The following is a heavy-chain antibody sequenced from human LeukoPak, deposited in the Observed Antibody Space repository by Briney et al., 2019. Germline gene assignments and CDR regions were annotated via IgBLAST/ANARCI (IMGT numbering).Heavy chain of an antibody. J-gene: IGHJ5*02. CDR3: AKGRRITISLNWFDP. CDR2: ISWNSGSI. CDR1: GFTFDDYA. Sequence: GGSLRLSCAASGFTFDDYAMHWVRQAPGKGLEWVSGISWNSGSIGYADSVKGRFTISRDNAKNSLYLQMNSLRAEDTALYYCAKGRRITISLNWFDPWGQGTLVTVSS. D-gene: IGHD3-3*01. V-gene: IGHV3-9*01.